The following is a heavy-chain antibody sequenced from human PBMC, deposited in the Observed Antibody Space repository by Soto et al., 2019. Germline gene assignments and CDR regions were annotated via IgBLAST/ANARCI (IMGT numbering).Heavy chain of an antibody. D-gene: IGHD3-10*01. Sequence: ASGKVSCKASGYTFTSYGISWVRQAPGQVLEWMGLISAYNGNTNYAQKLQGRVTITTDTPTSKAYMELRSLRSDDTAVYYCERDWDYYGSGTKYGMDVGGQGTTVPISS. CDR3: ERDWDYYGSGTKYGMDV. V-gene: IGHV1-18*01. J-gene: IGHJ6*02. CDR2: ISAYNGNT. CDR1: GYTFTSYG.